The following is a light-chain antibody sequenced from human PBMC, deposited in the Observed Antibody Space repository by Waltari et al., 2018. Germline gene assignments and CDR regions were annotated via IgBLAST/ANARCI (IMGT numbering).Light chain of an antibody. V-gene: IGLV2-23*02. CDR3: CSYAGNYVWV. CDR2: DVS. Sequence: QSALTQPAAVSGSPGQSVTISCTGASSDLGRYDIFSWYQQHPGNAPKLVISDVSKPPSGVSARFSGSKSGDTASLTISGLQFEDEADYYCCSYAGNYVWVFGGGTRLTVL. CDR1: SSDLGRYDI. J-gene: IGLJ3*02.